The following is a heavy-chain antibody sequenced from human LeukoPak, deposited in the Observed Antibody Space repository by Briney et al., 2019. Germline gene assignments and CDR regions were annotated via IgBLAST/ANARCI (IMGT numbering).Heavy chain of an antibody. Sequence: LSLTCTVSGGSISNYHWSWIRQPPGKGLEWVSYISSSGSTIYYADSVKGRFTISRDNAKNSLYLQMNSLRAEDTAVYYCARDFDVGMHAFDIWGQGTMVTVSS. CDR3: ARDFDVGMHAFDI. CDR2: ISSSGSTI. V-gene: IGHV3-11*01. CDR1: GGSISNYH. J-gene: IGHJ3*02.